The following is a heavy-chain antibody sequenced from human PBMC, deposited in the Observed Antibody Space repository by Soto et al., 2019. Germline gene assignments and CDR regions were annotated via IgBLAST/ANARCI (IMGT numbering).Heavy chain of an antibody. D-gene: IGHD3-10*01. Sequence: GGSLRLSCAASGFTFSSYAMHWVRQAPGKGLEWVAVISYDGSSISYADSVKGRFTISRDNAKNTLYLQMNSLRAEDTAVYYCARGGNPSFLFDYWGQGTLVT. CDR3: ARGGNPSFLFDY. CDR2: ISYDGSSI. CDR1: GFTFSSYA. J-gene: IGHJ4*02. V-gene: IGHV3-30*04.